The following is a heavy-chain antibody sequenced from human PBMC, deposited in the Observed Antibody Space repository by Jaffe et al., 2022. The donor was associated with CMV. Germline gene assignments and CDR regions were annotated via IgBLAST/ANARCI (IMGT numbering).Heavy chain of an antibody. CDR1: GGSISSYY. CDR3: ARVDGYNSIWYFDL. J-gene: IGHJ2*01. D-gene: IGHD5-12*01. CDR2: IYYSGST. V-gene: IGHV4-59*01. Sequence: QVQLQESGPGLVKPSETLSLTCTVSGGSISSYYWSWIRQPPGKGLEWIGYIYYSGSTNYNPSLKSRVTISVDTSKNQFSLKLSSVTAADTAVYYCARVDGYNSIWYFDLWGRGTLVTVSS.